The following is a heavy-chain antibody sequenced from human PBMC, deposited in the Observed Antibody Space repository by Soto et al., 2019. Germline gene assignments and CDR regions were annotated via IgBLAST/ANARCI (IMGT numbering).Heavy chain of an antibody. V-gene: IGHV3-72*01. CDR3: SNSPVGKIGAG. D-gene: IGHD6-13*01. CDR2: ARNRAGSYTT. Sequence: EVQLVESGGGLAQPGGSLRLSCVGSGFSFSDHHMDWVRQAPGKGLEWVGRARNRAGSYTTEYAASVKGRFTISRDDSKNSLYVQMNSLITEDTAVYYCSNSPVGKIGAGWGQGTLVTVSS. CDR1: GFSFSDHH. J-gene: IGHJ4*02.